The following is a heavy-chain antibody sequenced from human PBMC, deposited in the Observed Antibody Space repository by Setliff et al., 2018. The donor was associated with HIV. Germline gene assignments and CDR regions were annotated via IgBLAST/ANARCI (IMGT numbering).Heavy chain of an antibody. CDR2: INPNSGGT. CDR3: ARGYYNFWSGYYDSRFPNPIDAFDI. Sequence: GASVKVSCKASGYTFTGYYMHWVRQAPGQGLEWMGWINPNSGGTNYAQKFQGWVTMTRDTSISTAYMELSRLRSDDTAVYYCARGYYNFWSGYYDSRFPNPIDAFDIWGQGTMVTVSS. CDR1: GYTFTGYY. D-gene: IGHD3-3*01. J-gene: IGHJ3*02. V-gene: IGHV1-2*04.